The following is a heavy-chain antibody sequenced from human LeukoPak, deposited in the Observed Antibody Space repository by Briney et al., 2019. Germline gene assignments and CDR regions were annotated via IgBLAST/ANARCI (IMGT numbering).Heavy chain of an antibody. Sequence: GGSLRLSCAASGFQFSRNGMHWVRQAPGKGLEWVAFIRYDGTKKFYGDSVRGRFTISRYNSKNTLYLEMNSLRHEDTAVYSCARDFDDVNGDFYYIPDFWGQGTLVSVSS. V-gene: IGHV3-30*02. CDR3: ARDFDDVNGDFYYIPDF. CDR2: IRYDGTKK. D-gene: IGHD2-21*01. J-gene: IGHJ4*02. CDR1: GFQFSRNG.